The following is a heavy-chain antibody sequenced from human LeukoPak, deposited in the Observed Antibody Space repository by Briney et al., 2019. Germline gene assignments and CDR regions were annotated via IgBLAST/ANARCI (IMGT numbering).Heavy chain of an antibody. V-gene: IGHV4-4*09. J-gene: IGHJ6*03. CDR2: IYSTGNT. CDR1: GGSINTYY. Sequence: PSETLSLTCAVSGGSINTYYWSWIRQPPGKGLEWVGYIYSTGNTNYNPSLKGRVTISLDTSKNQFSLNLSSVTAADAAVYYCAKHDTVFGAAHFYMDAWGKGTTVTVSS. CDR3: AKHDTVFGAAHFYMDA. D-gene: IGHD3-3*01.